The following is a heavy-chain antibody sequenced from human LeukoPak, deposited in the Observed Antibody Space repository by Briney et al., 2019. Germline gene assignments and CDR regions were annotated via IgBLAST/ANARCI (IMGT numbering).Heavy chain of an antibody. CDR3: ARRLSIAAPGIWGFYYYMDV. Sequence: ASVKVSCKASGYTFTSYDINWVRQATGQGLEWMGWMNPNSGNTGYAQKFQGRVTITRNTSISTAYMELSSLRSEDTAVYYCARRLSIAAPGIWGFYYYMDVWGKGTTVTVSS. CDR2: MNPNSGNT. CDR1: GYTFTSYD. D-gene: IGHD6-13*01. V-gene: IGHV1-8*03. J-gene: IGHJ6*03.